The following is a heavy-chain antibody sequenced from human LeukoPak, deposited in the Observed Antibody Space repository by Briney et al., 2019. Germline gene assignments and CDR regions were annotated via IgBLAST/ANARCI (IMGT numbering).Heavy chain of an antibody. D-gene: IGHD2-15*01. J-gene: IGHJ6*03. CDR2: IYTSGST. Sequence: SETLSLTFTVSGGSISSYYWSWIRQPAGKGLEWIGRIYTSGSTNYNPSLKSRVTMSVDTSKNQFSLKLSSVTAADTAVYYCARDKVVVVVAATLDLYYYYMDVWGKGTTVTVSS. CDR3: ARDKVVVVVAATLDLYYYYMDV. V-gene: IGHV4-4*07. CDR1: GGSISSYY.